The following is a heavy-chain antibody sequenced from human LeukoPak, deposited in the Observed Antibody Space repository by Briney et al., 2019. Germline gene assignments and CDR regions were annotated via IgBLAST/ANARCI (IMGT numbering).Heavy chain of an antibody. D-gene: IGHD3-10*01. CDR2: IYSGGST. J-gene: IGHJ4*02. Sequence: GGSLRLSCVASGFTVSRNYMSWVRQAPGRGLEWVSVIYSGGSTYYADSVKGRFTISGDNSKNTLYLQMNSLRAEDTAVYYCAKLSLSGRSQSADYWGQGTLVTVSS. CDR1: GFTVSRNY. CDR3: AKLSLSGRSQSADY. V-gene: IGHV3-53*01.